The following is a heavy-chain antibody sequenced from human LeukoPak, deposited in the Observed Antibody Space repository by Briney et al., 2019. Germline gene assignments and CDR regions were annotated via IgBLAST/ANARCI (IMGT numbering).Heavy chain of an antibody. V-gene: IGHV3-30*18. J-gene: IGHJ4*02. Sequence: PGRSLRLSCAASGFTFSSYGMHWVRQAPGKGLEWVAVISYDGSNKYYADSVKGRFTISRDNSKNTLYLQMNSLRAEDTAVYYCANDAEDIVVVPAAYSGSYFDYWGQGTLVTVSS. CDR2: ISYDGSNK. CDR1: GFTFSSYG. D-gene: IGHD2-2*01. CDR3: ANDAEDIVVVPAAYSGSYFDY.